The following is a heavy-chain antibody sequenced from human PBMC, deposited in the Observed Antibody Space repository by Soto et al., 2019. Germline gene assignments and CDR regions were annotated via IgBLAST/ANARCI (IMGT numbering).Heavy chain of an antibody. CDR2: IYYSGST. CDR3: ARGSTLSSSWYVFYFDY. J-gene: IGHJ4*02. CDR1: GGSVSSGSYY. Sequence: PSDTLSLTCTVSGGSVSSGSYYWSWIRQPPGKGLEWIGYIYYSGSTNYNPSLKSRVTISVDTSKNQFSLKLSSVTAADTAVYYCARGSTLSSSWYVFYFDYWGQGTLVTVSS. D-gene: IGHD6-13*01. V-gene: IGHV4-61*01.